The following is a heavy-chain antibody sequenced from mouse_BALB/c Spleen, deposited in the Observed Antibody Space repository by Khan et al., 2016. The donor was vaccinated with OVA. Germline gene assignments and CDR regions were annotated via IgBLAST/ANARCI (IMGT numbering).Heavy chain of an antibody. Sequence: VQLQQSGPELVKPGASVKISCKASGFTFTDYYINWVKQKPGQGLEWIGWIYPGSGNTKYNEKLKGMATLTVDTSSSTAYMQLSSLTSEDTAVYFCAKGGYYGNSLFDYWGQGTTLTVSS. J-gene: IGHJ2*01. CDR1: GFTFTDYY. CDR3: AKGGYYGNSLFDY. D-gene: IGHD1-1*01. CDR2: IYPGSGNT. V-gene: IGHV1-84*02.